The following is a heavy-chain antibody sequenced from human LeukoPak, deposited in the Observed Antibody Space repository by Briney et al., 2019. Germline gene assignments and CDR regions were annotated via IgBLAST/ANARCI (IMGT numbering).Heavy chain of an antibody. CDR2: IYYSGST. D-gene: IGHD6-13*01. CDR3: ARVSYSAGDY. Sequence: SETLSLTCTVSGGSISSSSYYWGWIRQPPGKGLEWIGSIYYSGSTYYNPSLKSRVTISVDTSKNQFPLKLSSVTAADTAVYYCARVSYSAGDYWGQGTLVTVSS. V-gene: IGHV4-39*01. J-gene: IGHJ4*02. CDR1: GGSISSSSYY.